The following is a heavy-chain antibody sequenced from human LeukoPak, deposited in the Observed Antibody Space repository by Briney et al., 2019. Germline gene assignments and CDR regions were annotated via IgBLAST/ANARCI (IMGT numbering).Heavy chain of an antibody. D-gene: IGHD2-15*01. V-gene: IGHV3-9*03. J-gene: IGHJ1*01. Sequence: PGGSLRLSCAVFGFTFDNYAVHWVRQPQAKGREWVSSISWNSTNIAYADSVKGRLHISRDNAKNSLYLQMNSLRPEDMALYYCVKDTSGASHYFQYWGHGKVVTVSS. CDR2: ISWNSTNI. CDR1: GFTFDNYA. CDR3: VKDTSGASHYFQY.